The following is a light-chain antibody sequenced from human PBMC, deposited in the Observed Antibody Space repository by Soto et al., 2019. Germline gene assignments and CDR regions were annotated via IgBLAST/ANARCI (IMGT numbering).Light chain of an antibody. J-gene: IGLJ1*01. V-gene: IGLV2-14*03. CDR1: SSDVGAFNY. Sequence: QSALTQPASVSGSPGQAITISCSGTSSDVGAFNYVSWYQQHPGKAPKLMIYDVSNRPSGVSNRFSGSKSGNTASLTISGLRAEDEADYYCNSYTSNNTYVFGTGTKVPVL. CDR2: DVS. CDR3: NSYTSNNTYV.